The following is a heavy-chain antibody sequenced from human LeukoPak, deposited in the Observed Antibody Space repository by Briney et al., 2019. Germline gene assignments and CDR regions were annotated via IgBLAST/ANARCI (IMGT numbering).Heavy chain of an antibody. J-gene: IGHJ4*02. Sequence: GGSLRLSCAVSGFTFSSYGIHWVRQAPGKGLEWVAVISYDGSDKYYADPVKGRFTISRDNSKNTLFLQMNSLRAEDTAVYYCAKDGTQLRYLDSWGQGTLVTVSS. CDR2: ISYDGSDK. V-gene: IGHV3-30*18. D-gene: IGHD3-9*01. CDR3: AKDGTQLRYLDS. CDR1: GFTFSSYG.